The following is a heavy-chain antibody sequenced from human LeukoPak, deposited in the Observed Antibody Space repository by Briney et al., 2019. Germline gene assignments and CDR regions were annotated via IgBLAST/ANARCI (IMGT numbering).Heavy chain of an antibody. Sequence: PSETLSLTCAVYGGSFSGYYWSWSRQPPGKGLEWIGEINHSGSTNYNPSLKSRVTISVDTSKNQFSLKLSSVTAADTAVYYCARPNIAVAGTASAFDIWGQGTMVTVSS. CDR2: INHSGST. V-gene: IGHV4-34*01. J-gene: IGHJ3*02. D-gene: IGHD6-19*01. CDR1: GGSFSGYY. CDR3: ARPNIAVAGTASAFDI.